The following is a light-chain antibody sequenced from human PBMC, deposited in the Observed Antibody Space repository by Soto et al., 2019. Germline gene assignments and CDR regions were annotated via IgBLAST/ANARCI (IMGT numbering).Light chain of an antibody. J-gene: IGKJ4*01. CDR1: QGIRND. CDR3: QQYGSLLI. V-gene: IGKV1-17*01. CDR2: AAS. Sequence: IQMTQSPSSLSASVLYIFTISFRAIQGIRNDLGWFQQKPGKAPRRLIYAASSLQSGVPSRFSGSGSGTDFTLTISRLEPEDFAVYYCQQYGSLLIFGGGTKVDIK.